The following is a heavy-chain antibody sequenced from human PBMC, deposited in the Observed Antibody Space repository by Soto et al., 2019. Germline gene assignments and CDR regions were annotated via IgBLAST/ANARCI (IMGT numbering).Heavy chain of an antibody. Sequence: EVQLLESGGGLVQPGGSLRLSCAASGFTFSSYAMSWVRQAPGKGLAWVSAISGSGGSTYYADSVKGRFTISRDNSKNTLYLQMNSLRAEDTAVYYCAKFLTVTTPSVNYYYGMDVWGQGTTVTVSS. CDR3: AKFLTVTTPSVNYYYGMDV. J-gene: IGHJ6*02. CDR1: GFTFSSYA. D-gene: IGHD4-17*01. CDR2: ISGSGGST. V-gene: IGHV3-23*01.